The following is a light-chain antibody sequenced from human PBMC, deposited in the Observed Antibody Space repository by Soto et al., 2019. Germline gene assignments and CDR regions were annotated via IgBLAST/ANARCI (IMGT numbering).Light chain of an antibody. J-gene: IGKJ1*01. CDR2: GAS. Sequence: EIVLTQSPGTLSLSPGERATLSCRASQSVSSSYLAWYQQKPGQAPRLLIYGASSRATGIPDRFSGSGSGTTFTLTINRLEPEDFVVYYCQQYGGSPWTFGQGTKVEI. CDR1: QSVSSSY. V-gene: IGKV3-20*01. CDR3: QQYGGSPWT.